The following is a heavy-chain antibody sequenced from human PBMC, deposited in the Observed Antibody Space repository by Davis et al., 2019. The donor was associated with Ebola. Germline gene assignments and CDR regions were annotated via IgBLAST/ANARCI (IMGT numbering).Heavy chain of an antibody. J-gene: IGHJ4*02. CDR3: AKHGLKTSSTWTTPDY. D-gene: IGHD6-13*01. Sequence: GESLKISCKGSGYSFTSYWIGWVRQLPGKGLEWMGIIYPGDSDTRYSPSFQGQVTISADKSISTAYLQWRSLKASDTAMYYCAKHGLKTSSTWTTPDYWGQGTLVTVSS. CDR1: GYSFTSYW. CDR2: IYPGDSDT. V-gene: IGHV5-51*01.